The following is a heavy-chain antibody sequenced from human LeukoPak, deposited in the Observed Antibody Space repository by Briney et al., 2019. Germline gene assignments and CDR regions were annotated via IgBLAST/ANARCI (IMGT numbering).Heavy chain of an antibody. J-gene: IGHJ3*02. CDR3: ARFSRITWGDWGDAFDI. Sequence: SETLSLTCSVYGGSFSDYFWSWIRQSPGKGLVWIGEIDDGGNTNYNPSLMSRVIVSMEKSKKQFSLVMRSVAAADTAVYYCARFSRITWGDWGDAFDIWGQGTTVIVSS. CDR2: IDDGGNT. CDR1: GGSFSDYF. D-gene: IGHD2-21*02. V-gene: IGHV4-34*01.